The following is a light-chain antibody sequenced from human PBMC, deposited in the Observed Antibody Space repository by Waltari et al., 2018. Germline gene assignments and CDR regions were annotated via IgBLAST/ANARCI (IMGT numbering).Light chain of an antibody. CDR2: DVS. J-gene: IGLJ2*01. Sequence: QSALTQPASVSGSPGHSITISCTGTSSDVGGYNYVSWYQQHPGKAPKLMIYDVSNRPSGVSNRFSGSKSGNTASLTISGLQAEDEADYYCSSYISSSTLELFGGGTSLTVL. CDR3: SSYISSSTLEL. V-gene: IGLV2-14*03. CDR1: SSDVGGYNY.